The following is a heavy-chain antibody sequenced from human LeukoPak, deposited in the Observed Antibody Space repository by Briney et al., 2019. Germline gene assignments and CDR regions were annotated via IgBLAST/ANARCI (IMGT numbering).Heavy chain of an antibody. V-gene: IGHV3-73*01. CDR2: IRRKANSYAT. J-gene: IGHJ6*03. CDR1: GFTVSGAG. CDR3: SGDCSSTSCYLSYMDV. D-gene: IGHD2-2*01. Sequence: GGSLRLSCAADGFTVSGAGMDWVRQAGGRGGEWVGRIRRKANSYATAYGAAGKGRVTITREDANKAKYLQMNSLKTEDTAVYYCSGDCSSTSCYLSYMDVWGKGTTVTVSS.